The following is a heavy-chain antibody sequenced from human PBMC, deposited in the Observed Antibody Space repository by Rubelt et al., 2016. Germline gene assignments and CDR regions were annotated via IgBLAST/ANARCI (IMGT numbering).Heavy chain of an antibody. CDR2: IYYSGST. D-gene: IGHD2-2*01. CDR1: GGSISSYY. J-gene: IGHJ5*02. Sequence: QVQLQESGPGLVKPSETLSLTCTVSGGSISSYYWSWIRQPPGKGLEWIGYIYYSGSTYYNPSLKIGFTISVDTSKNQFSLKLSSVTAADTAVYYCARHPGYCSSTSCYWLDPWGQGTLVTVSS. V-gene: IGHV4-59*08. CDR3: ARHPGYCSSTSCYWLDP.